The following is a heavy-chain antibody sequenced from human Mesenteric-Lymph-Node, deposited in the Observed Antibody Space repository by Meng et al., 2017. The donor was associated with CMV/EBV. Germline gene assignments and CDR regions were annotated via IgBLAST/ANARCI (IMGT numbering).Heavy chain of an antibody. Sequence: GESLKISCKASGYTFSDYYVNWVRQAPGQGLEWMGWISAYNGNTNYAQKLQGRVTMTTDTSTSTAYMELRSLRSDDTAVYYCARVRVRGGSYCLDYWGQGTLVTVSS. CDR3: ARVRVRGGSYCLDY. V-gene: IGHV1-18*04. D-gene: IGHD1-26*01. CDR1: GYTFSDYY. CDR2: ISAYNGNT. J-gene: IGHJ4*02.